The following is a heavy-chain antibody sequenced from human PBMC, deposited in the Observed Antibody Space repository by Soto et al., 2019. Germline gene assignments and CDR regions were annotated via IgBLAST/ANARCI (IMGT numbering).Heavy chain of an antibody. CDR1: GFTFSSYG. D-gene: IGHD3-22*01. CDR3: AKDMEGYYDSSGYYSYDAFDI. J-gene: IGHJ3*02. Sequence: QVQLVESGGGVVQPGRSLRLSCAASGFTFSSYGMHWVRQAPGKGLEWVAVISYDGSNKYYADSVKGRFTISRDNSKNTLYMKMNSLSAEETAVYYCAKDMEGYYDSSGYYSYDAFDIWGQGTMVTVAS. V-gene: IGHV3-30*18. CDR2: ISYDGSNK.